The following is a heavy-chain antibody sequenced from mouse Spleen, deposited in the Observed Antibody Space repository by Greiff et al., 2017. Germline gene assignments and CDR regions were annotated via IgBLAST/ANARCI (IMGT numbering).Heavy chain of an antibody. V-gene: IGHV1-26*01. J-gene: IGHJ1*03. Sequence: EVQLQQSGPELVKPGASVKISCKASGYTFTDYYMNWVKQSHGKSLEWIGDINPNNGGTSYNQKFKGKATLTVDKSSSTAYMELRSLTSEDSAVYYCARKGRRWYYGNYLDVWGTGTTVTVSS. D-gene: IGHD2-1*01. CDR3: ARKGRRWYYGNYLDV. CDR2: INPNNGGT. CDR1: GYTFTDYY.